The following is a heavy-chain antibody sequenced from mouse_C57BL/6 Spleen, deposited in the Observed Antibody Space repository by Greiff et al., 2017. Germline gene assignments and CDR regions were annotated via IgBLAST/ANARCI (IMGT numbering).Heavy chain of an antibody. J-gene: IGHJ2*01. CDR3: ARRGNWVFDY. Sequence: VQLKQPGAELVKPGASVKLSCTASGFNIKDYYMHWVKQRTEQGLEWIGRLDPEDGDTKYAPKFQGKATITADTSSNTAYLQLSSLTSDDTAVYYCARRGNWVFDYWGQGTTLTVSS. V-gene: IGHV14-2*01. CDR1: GFNIKDYY. D-gene: IGHD4-1*01. CDR2: LDPEDGDT.